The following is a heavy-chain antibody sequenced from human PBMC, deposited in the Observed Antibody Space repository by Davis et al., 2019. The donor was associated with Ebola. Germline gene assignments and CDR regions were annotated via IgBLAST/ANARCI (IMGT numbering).Heavy chain of an antibody. D-gene: IGHD6-19*01. V-gene: IGHV3-23*01. CDR2: ISGSGGST. Sequence: SCAASGFTFSSYAMSWVRQAPGKGLEWVSAISGSGGSTYYADSVKGRFTISRDNSKNTLYLQMNSLRAEDTAVYYCAKSIAVAYYYYYYGMDVWGQGTTVTVSS. CDR1: GFTFSSYA. J-gene: IGHJ6*02. CDR3: AKSIAVAYYYYYYGMDV.